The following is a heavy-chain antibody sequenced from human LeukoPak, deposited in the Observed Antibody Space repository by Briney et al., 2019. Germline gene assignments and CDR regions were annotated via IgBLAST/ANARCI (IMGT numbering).Heavy chain of an antibody. D-gene: IGHD6-13*01. J-gene: IGHJ5*02. Sequence: SETLSLTCTVSGGSISSSSYYWGWIRQPPGKGLEWIGSNYYSGSTYYNPSLKSRVTISVDTSKNQFSLKLSSVTAADTAVYYCARPAAGHKSWFDPWGQGTLVTVSS. CDR2: NYYSGST. CDR3: ARPAAGHKSWFDP. CDR1: GGSISSSSYY. V-gene: IGHV4-39*01.